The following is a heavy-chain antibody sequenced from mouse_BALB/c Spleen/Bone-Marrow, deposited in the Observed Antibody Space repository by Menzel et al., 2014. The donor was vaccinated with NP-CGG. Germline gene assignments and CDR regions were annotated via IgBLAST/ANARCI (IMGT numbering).Heavy chain of an antibody. CDR2: ISYDGSN. CDR3: ARGDGNYGGGMDY. J-gene: IGHJ4*01. V-gene: IGHV3-6*02. Sequence: DVQLVESGPGLVKPSPSLSLTCSVTGYSITSGYFWNLIRQFPGNKLEWMGYISYDGSNNYNPSLKNRISITRDTSKNQFFLKLKSVTTEDTDTYDCARGDGNYGGGMDYWGQGTSVTVSS. CDR1: GYSITSGYF. D-gene: IGHD2-1*01.